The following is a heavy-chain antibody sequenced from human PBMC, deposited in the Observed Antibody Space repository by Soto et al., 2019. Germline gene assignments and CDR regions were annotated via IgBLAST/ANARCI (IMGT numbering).Heavy chain of an antibody. V-gene: IGHV3-23*01. D-gene: IGHD3-10*02. CDR1: GITPGPYG. CDR3: AQDPTPRDILFIHYFDY. J-gene: IGHJ4*02. CDR2: ISGSGCST. Sequence: GGSLRLSCAASGITPGPYGMTWVRQAPGRGLEWVSTISGSGCSTHYAESVQGRFTISRDNSKNTMYLQMNSLRAEDTAVYYCAQDPTPRDILFIHYFDYLGPGALVAV.